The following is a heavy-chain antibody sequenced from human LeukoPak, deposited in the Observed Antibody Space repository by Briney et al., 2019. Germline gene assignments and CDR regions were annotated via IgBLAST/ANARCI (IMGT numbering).Heavy chain of an antibody. CDR1: GYSISSGYY. D-gene: IGHD1-14*01. V-gene: IGHV4-38-2*02. CDR3: TTPPTIIMDINCFAP. J-gene: IGHJ5*01. Sequence: SETLFLTCTVSGYSISSGYYWGWIRQPPGKGLEWIGSIYHSGSTYYNPSLKSRVTISVDTSKNQFSLKLSSVTAADTTVYHYTTPPTIIMDINCFAPWGTGTLV. CDR2: IYHSGST.